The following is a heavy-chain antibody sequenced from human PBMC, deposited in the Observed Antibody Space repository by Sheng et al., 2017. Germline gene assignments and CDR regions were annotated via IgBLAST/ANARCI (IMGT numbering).Heavy chain of an antibody. D-gene: IGHD6-19*01. J-gene: IGHJ3*02. V-gene: IGHV4-38-2*02. Sequence: QVQLQESGPGLVKPSETLSLTCTVSGYSISSGYYWGWIRQPPGKGLEWIGSIYHSGSTYYNPSLKSRVTISVDTSKNQFSLKLSSVTAADTAVYYCASNHIAVAGRDAFDIWGQGTMVTVSS. CDR3: ASNHIAVAGRDAFDI. CDR1: GYSISSGYY. CDR2: IYHSGST.